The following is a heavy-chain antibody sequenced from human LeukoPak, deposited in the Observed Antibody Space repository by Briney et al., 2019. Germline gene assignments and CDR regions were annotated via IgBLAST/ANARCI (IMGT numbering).Heavy chain of an antibody. Sequence: GGSLRLSCAASGFTFSSYGMHWVRQAPGKGLEWVAVIWYDGSKKYYADSVKGRFTISRDNSKNTLYLQMNSLRAEDTAVYYCARDDYGFYYYGMDVWGQGTTVTVSS. CDR1: GFTFSSYG. D-gene: IGHD4-17*01. CDR2: IWYDGSKK. J-gene: IGHJ6*02. V-gene: IGHV3-33*01. CDR3: ARDDYGFYYYGMDV.